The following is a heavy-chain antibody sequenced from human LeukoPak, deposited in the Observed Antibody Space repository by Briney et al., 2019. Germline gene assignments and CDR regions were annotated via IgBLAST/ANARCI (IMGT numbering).Heavy chain of an antibody. Sequence: ASVKVSCKVSGYSLTKLSVHWVRQAPGQGPEWMGWINPNSGGSNYAQKFQGRVTMTSDTSINTAYMELSRLISDDTAVYYCAGDGYNSRRFFDYWGQGTLVTVSS. V-gene: IGHV1-2*02. J-gene: IGHJ4*02. D-gene: IGHD5-24*01. CDR2: INPNSGGS. CDR3: AGDGYNSRRFFDY. CDR1: GYSLTKLS.